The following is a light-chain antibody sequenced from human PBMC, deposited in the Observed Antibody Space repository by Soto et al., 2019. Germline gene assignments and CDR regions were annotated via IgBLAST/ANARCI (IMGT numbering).Light chain of an antibody. CDR1: QSVSSSY. V-gene: IGKV3-20*01. CDR2: GAS. Sequence: EIVLTQSPGTLSLSPGDRATLSCRASQSVSSSYLAWYQQKPGQAPRLLIHGASSRATGIPDRFSGSGSGTDFTLTISRLEPEDFAVYYCQQYGSSIFTFGPGTKVDIK. CDR3: QQYGSSIFT. J-gene: IGKJ3*01.